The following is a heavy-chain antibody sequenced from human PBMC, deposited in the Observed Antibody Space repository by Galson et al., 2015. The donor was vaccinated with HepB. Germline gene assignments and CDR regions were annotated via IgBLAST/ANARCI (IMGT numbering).Heavy chain of an antibody. J-gene: IGHJ6*02. V-gene: IGHV3-30*18. Sequence: SLRLSCAASGFTFSNYGMHWVRQAPGKGLEWVAVISYDGSKKYYGDSVRGRLTISRDNSQNTLYLQVDSLGPEDTAVYYCAKDYGQLFYYGMDVWGEGTTVIVSS. CDR3: AKDYGQLFYYGMDV. D-gene: IGHD2-2*01. CDR2: ISYDGSKK. CDR1: GFTFSNYG.